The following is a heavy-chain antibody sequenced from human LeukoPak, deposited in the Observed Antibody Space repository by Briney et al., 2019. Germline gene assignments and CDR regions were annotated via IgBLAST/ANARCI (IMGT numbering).Heavy chain of an antibody. V-gene: IGHV3-23*01. CDR1: GFAFSSYA. Sequence: GGSLRLSCAASGFAFSSYAMSWVRQPPGKGLEWVSVISRRDDYTYYADSVKGRFTISRDNSKSTLYLQMNTLRAEDTAVYYCANDYRSGSFHDFWGQGTLVAVSS. J-gene: IGHJ4*02. CDR3: ANDYRSGSFHDF. CDR2: ISRRDDYT. D-gene: IGHD3-10*01.